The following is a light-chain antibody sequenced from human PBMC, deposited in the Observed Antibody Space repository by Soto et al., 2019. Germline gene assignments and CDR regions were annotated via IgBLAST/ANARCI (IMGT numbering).Light chain of an antibody. CDR3: QQYGSSLYT. J-gene: IGKJ2*01. CDR2: GAS. V-gene: IGKV3-20*01. Sequence: EIVLTQSPGTLSLSPGERATLSCRASQTVGSNYLAWYQQKPGQAPRLLIYGASTRATAIPDRFSGSGSGTDFTLTISRLEPEDFGVYYGQQYGSSLYTFGQGTKLEIK. CDR1: QTVGSNY.